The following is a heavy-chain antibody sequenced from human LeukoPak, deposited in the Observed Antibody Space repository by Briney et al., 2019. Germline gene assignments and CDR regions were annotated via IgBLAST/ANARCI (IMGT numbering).Heavy chain of an antibody. V-gene: IGHV1-24*01. CDR3: ARDVGYYDSSGYLPRTDAFDI. CDR2: FDPEDGET. Sequence: ASVKVSCKVSGYTLTELSMHWVRQAPGKGLEWMGGFDPEDGETIYAQKFQGRVTMTEDTSTDTAYMELSSLRSEDTAVYYCARDVGYYDSSGYLPRTDAFDIWGQGTMVTVSS. D-gene: IGHD3-22*01. CDR1: GYTLTELS. J-gene: IGHJ3*02.